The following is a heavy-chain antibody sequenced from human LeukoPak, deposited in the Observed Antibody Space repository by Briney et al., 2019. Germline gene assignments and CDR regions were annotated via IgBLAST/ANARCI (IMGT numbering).Heavy chain of an antibody. J-gene: IGHJ4*02. V-gene: IGHV4-59*01. CDR1: GGSISSYY. CDR2: IYYSGST. CDR3: ARVSEVAGSPAVDY. D-gene: IGHD6-19*01. Sequence: PSETLSLTCTVSGGSISSYYWSWIRQPPGKGLEWIGYIYYSGSTNYNPSLKSRVTISVDTSKNQFSLKLSPVTAADTAVYYCARVSEVAGSPAVDYWGQGTLVTVSS.